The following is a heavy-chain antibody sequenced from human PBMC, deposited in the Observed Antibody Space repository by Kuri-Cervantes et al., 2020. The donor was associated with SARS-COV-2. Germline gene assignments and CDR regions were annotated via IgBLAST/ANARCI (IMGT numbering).Heavy chain of an antibody. V-gene: IGHV4-34*01. CDR1: GFIFSDYG. D-gene: IGHD2-2*01. J-gene: IGHJ6*03. CDR3: ARGREGVVPATILGLGYFLYFSMDV. Sequence: ESLKISCVGSGFIFSDYGIHWIRQSPGKGLEWIGKINHSGSTNYNPSLSSRVTISVDMSKNQFSLRLSSVTAADTAMYYCARGREGVVPATILGLGYFLYFSMDVWGKGTSVTVSS. CDR2: INHSGST.